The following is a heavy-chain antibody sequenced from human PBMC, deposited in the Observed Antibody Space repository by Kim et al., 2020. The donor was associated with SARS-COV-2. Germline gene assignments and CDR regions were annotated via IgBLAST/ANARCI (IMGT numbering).Heavy chain of an antibody. D-gene: IGHD1-26*01. CDR3: AKCRGLVGADGYGMDV. CDR1: GFTFSSYA. J-gene: IGHJ6*01. CDR2: IWHDGSNK. Sequence: GGSLRLSCAASGFTFSSYAMHWVRQAPGKGLEWVAVIWHDGSNKYYADSVKGRFTISRDNSKNTLYLQMNSLRAEDTAVYYCAKCRGLVGADGYGMDVWGEGATVTVSS. V-gene: IGHV3-33*03.